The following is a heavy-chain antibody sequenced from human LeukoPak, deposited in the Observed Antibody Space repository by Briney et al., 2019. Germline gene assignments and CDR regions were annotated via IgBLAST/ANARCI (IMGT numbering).Heavy chain of an antibody. Sequence: SVKVSCKASGGTFSSYAISWVRQAPGQGFEWMGGIIPIFGTANYAQKFQGRVTITTDESTSTAYMELSSLRSEDTAVYYCASPNQYCSSTSCFFDYWGQGTLVTVSS. V-gene: IGHV1-69*05. CDR2: IIPIFGTA. J-gene: IGHJ4*02. CDR1: GGTFSSYA. D-gene: IGHD2-2*01. CDR3: ASPNQYCSSTSCFFDY.